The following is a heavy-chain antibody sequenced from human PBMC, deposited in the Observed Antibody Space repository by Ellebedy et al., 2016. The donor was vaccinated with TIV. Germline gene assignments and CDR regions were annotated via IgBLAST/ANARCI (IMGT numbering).Heavy chain of an antibody. J-gene: IGHJ4*02. D-gene: IGHD3-10*01. Sequence: GESLKISCAASGFSLSSYWMHWVRRAPGKGLEWVANIKQDGSEKYYVDSVKGRFTISRDNAKNSLYLQMNSLRAEDTAVYFCGRAIGSGSCYWGQGTLVTVSS. CDR1: GFSLSSYW. CDR2: IKQDGSEK. V-gene: IGHV3-7*01. CDR3: GRAIGSGSCY.